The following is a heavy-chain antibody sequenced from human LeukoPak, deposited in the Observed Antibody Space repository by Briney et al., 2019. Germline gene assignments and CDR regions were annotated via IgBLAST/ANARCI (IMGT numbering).Heavy chain of an antibody. D-gene: IGHD3-9*01. CDR1: GGTFSSYA. Sequence: GASVKVSCKASGGTFSSYAISWVRQAPGQGLEWMGGIIPTFGTANYAQKFQGRVTITADESTSTAYMELSSLRSEDTAVYYCARGIPYYDILTGYYTLDYWGQGTLVTVSS. J-gene: IGHJ4*02. V-gene: IGHV1-69*13. CDR2: IIPTFGTA. CDR3: ARGIPYYDILTGYYTLDY.